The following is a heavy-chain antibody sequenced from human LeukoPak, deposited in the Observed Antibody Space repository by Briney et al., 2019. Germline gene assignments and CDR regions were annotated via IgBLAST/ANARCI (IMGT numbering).Heavy chain of an antibody. D-gene: IGHD3-10*02. CDR2: IHKNVIT. V-gene: IGHV3-53*01. J-gene: IGHJ6*04. CDR3: AELGITMIGGV. Sequence: PGGSLRLSCAASGFTVSSNYMTWVRQAPGKGLEWVSVIHKNVITYHADTVKGRFTISRDNAKNSLYLQMNSLRAEDTAVYYCAELGITMIGGVWGKGTTVTISS. CDR1: GFTVSSNY.